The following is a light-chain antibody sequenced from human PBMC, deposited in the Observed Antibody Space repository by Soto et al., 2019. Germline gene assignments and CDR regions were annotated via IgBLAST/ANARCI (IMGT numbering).Light chain of an antibody. Sequence: EIVLTQSPGTLSLSPGERATLSCRASQSVSSSYLAWYQQKPGQAPRLLIYGASSRATGIPDRFSGSGSGTDFTLTISRLEPEDCAVYYCQQYGSSGTFGQGTKVE. CDR3: QQYGSSGT. CDR2: GAS. CDR1: QSVSSSY. J-gene: IGKJ1*01. V-gene: IGKV3-20*01.